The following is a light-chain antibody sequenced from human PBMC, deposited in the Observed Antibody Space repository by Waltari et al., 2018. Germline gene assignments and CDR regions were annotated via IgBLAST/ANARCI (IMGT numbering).Light chain of an antibody. Sequence: SYVLTQSPSVSVAPGKTAQIACGESTIGTKNVNWYQPRPGQAPVSVIYYDTDRPSEIPYRFSGSNSGNTATLTISGVEVGDEADYYCQVWDTSRDNVVFGGGTKLTVL. CDR1: TIGTKN. CDR3: QVWDTSRDNVV. V-gene: IGLV3-21*01. J-gene: IGLJ2*01. CDR2: YDT.